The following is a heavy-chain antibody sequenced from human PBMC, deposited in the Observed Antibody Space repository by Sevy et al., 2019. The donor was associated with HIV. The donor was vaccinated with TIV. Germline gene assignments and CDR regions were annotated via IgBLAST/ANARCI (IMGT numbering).Heavy chain of an antibody. CDR2: ISTGTDHI. D-gene: IGHD3-10*01. CDR1: GYTFPAFS. V-gene: IGHV3-21*05. Sequence: GGSLRLSCTASGYTFPAFSFNWVRQAPGKGLEWLSYISTGTDHIYYADSAKGRFTISRDDAKKSVYLEMKSLRYQDTALYYCVRRGVDAYNVYFDLWGQGTLVTVSS. CDR3: VRRGVDAYNVYFDL. J-gene: IGHJ4*02.